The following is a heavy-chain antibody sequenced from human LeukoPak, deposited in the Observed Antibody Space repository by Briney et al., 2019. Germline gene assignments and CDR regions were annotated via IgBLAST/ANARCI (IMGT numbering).Heavy chain of an antibody. D-gene: IGHD3-16*02. V-gene: IGHV3-30*04. CDR1: GFTFSSYA. CDR2: ISYDGSNK. J-gene: IGHJ4*02. CDR3: AREGELSPKYYFDY. Sequence: GGSLRLSCAASGFTFSSYAMHWVRQAPGKGLEWVAVISYDGSNKYYADSVKGRFTISRDNSKNTLYLQMNSLRAEDTAVYYCAREGELSPKYYFDYWGQGTLVTVSS.